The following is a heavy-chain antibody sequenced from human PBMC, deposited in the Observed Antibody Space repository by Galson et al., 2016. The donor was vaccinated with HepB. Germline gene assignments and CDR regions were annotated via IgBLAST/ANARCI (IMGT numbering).Heavy chain of an antibody. Sequence: PALVKPTQTLTLTCTVSGFSLSDARVGVSWIRQPPGKALEWLAQVFSNDDKSYSTSLKSRLTISKDTSKSQVVLTMTNVDPVDTATYYCARTGGFDADYFAYWGQGTLVTVSS. CDR1: GFSLSDARVG. J-gene: IGHJ4*02. V-gene: IGHV2-26*01. CDR2: VFSNDDK. D-gene: IGHD3-16*01. CDR3: ARTGGFDADYFAY.